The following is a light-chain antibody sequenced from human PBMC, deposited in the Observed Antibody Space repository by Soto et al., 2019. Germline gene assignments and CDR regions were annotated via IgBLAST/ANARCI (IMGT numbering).Light chain of an antibody. J-gene: IGKJ3*01. CDR1: QTVSSN. V-gene: IGKV3-15*01. Sequence: EIVMTQSPATLSVSPGERXTLSCRASQTVSSNLAWYQQKPGQAPRLLIHGASTRAAGIPARFSGSGSGTEFTLTISSLQSEDFAVYYCQQYNDWPPFTVGPGTRVDIK. CDR2: GAS. CDR3: QQYNDWPPFT.